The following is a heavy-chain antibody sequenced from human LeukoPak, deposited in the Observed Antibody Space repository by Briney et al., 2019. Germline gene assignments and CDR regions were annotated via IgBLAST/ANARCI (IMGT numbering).Heavy chain of an antibody. J-gene: IGHJ4*02. CDR1: GFTFSSYS. CDR2: ISSSSSTI. D-gene: IGHD2-2*01. CDR3: AREGYCSSTSCYYFDY. Sequence: PGLSLRLFCAASGFTFSSYSMNWARQASAKGREWVSYISSSSSTIYYADSVKGRFTISRDNAKNSLYLQMNSLRAEDTAVYYCAREGYCSSTSCYYFDYWGQGTLVTVSS. V-gene: IGHV3-48*01.